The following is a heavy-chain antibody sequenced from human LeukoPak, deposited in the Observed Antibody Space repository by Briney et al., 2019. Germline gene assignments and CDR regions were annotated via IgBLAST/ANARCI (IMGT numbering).Heavy chain of an antibody. CDR3: ASPPPEYSSGWYKVAEYFQH. Sequence: ASVKVSCKAFGYTFTSNYMHWVRQAPGQGPEWMGVISPSGGSTTHAQKFQGRVTLTRDMSTSTDYLELSSLRSEDTAVYYCASPPPEYSSGWYKVAEYFQHWGQGTLVTVSS. CDR1: GYTFTSNY. J-gene: IGHJ1*01. D-gene: IGHD6-19*01. CDR2: ISPSGGST. V-gene: IGHV1-46*01.